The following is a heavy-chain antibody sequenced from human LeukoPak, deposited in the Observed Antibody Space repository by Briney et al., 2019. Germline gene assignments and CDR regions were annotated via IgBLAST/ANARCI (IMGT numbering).Heavy chain of an antibody. D-gene: IGHD3-16*02. CDR2: IYHSGST. J-gene: IGHJ4*02. CDR3: ARERDYVWGSYRPKVDY. V-gene: IGHV4-38-2*02. Sequence: SETLSLTCAVSGYSISSGYYWGWIRQPPGKGLEWIGSIYHSGSTYYNPSLKSRVTISVDTSKNQFSLKPSSVTAADTAVYYCARERDYVWGSYRPKVDYWGQGTLVTVSS. CDR1: GYSISSGYY.